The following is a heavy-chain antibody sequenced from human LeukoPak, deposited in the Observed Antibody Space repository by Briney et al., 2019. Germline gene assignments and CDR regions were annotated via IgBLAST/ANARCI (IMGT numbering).Heavy chain of an antibody. Sequence: GGSLRLSCAASGFTLSSYWMNWVRQAPGKGLEWVSSISSSSSYIYYADSVKGRFTISRDNAKNSLYLQMNSLRAEDTALYYCAKALTYYYDSSGYLDYWGQGTLVTVSS. D-gene: IGHD3-22*01. CDR1: GFTLSSYW. CDR3: AKALTYYYDSSGYLDY. J-gene: IGHJ4*02. CDR2: ISSSSSYI. V-gene: IGHV3-21*04.